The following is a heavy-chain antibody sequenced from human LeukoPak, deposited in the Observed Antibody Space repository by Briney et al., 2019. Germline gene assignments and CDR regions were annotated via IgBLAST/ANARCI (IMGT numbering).Heavy chain of an antibody. Sequence: GGSLRLSCAASGFTFSSYAMHWVRQAPGKGLEWVAVISYDGSNKYYADSVKGRFAISRDNSKNTLYLQMNSLRAEDTAVYYCARECRTKLPAALCYFDYWGQGTLVTVSS. J-gene: IGHJ4*02. CDR3: ARECRTKLPAALCYFDY. CDR1: GFTFSSYA. V-gene: IGHV3-30*09. CDR2: ISYDGSNK. D-gene: IGHD2-2*01.